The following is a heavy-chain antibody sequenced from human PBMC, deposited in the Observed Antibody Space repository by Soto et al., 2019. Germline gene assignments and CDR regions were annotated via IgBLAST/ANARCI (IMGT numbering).Heavy chain of an antibody. CDR2: IYYSGST. CDR3: ARVVRGAARNAYYFDY. D-gene: IGHD6-6*01. J-gene: IGHJ4*02. Sequence: QVQLQESGPGLVKPSETLSLTCTGSGCSLSSFYWSWIREPPGKGLEWIGYIYYSGSTNYNPSLKSRVTISVDTSKNQFSLKLSSVTAADTAVYYCARVVRGAARNAYYFDYWGQGTLVTVSS. CDR1: GCSLSSFY. V-gene: IGHV4-59*01.